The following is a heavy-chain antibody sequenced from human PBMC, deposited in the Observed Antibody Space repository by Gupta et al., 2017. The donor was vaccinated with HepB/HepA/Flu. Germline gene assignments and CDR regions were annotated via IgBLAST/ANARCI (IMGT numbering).Heavy chain of an antibody. CDR3: ATGAPLVVPAASNGLDY. J-gene: IGHJ4*02. CDR2: VDPEDGET. Sequence: EVQLVQSGAEVKKPGATVKISCKVSGYTFTDYYMPLVQQAPGKGLEWMGLVDPEDGETIYAEKFQGRVTRTADTSTDTAYMELSSLRSEDTAVYYCATGAPLVVPAASNGLDYWGQGTLVTVSS. D-gene: IGHD2-2*01. V-gene: IGHV1-69-2*01. CDR1: GYTFTDYY.